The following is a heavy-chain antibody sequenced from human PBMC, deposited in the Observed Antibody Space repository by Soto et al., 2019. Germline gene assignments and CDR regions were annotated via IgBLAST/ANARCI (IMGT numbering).Heavy chain of an antibody. D-gene: IGHD2-2*01. CDR3: AKLGSSSWSPHYYFDY. CDR1: GFTFNNYA. Sequence: EVQLLESGGGLVQPGGSLRLSCAASGFTFNNYAMGWVRQAPGKGLEWVSAITDSGDDTYYIDSVKGRFTISRDNSKNTLYLQMNRLRAEDTAIYYCAKLGSSSWSPHYYFDYWGQGTLVTVSS. V-gene: IGHV3-23*01. J-gene: IGHJ4*02. CDR2: ITDSGDDT.